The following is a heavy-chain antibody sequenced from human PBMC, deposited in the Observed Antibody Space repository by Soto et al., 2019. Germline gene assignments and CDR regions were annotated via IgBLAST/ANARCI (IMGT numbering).Heavy chain of an antibody. D-gene: IGHD5-12*01. Sequence: SETLSLTCAVYGGSFSGYYWSWIRQPPGKGLEWIGEINHSGSTNYNPSLKSRVTISVDTSKNQFSLKLSSVTAADTAVYYCARGVDLSYMDVWGKGTTVTVSS. CDR1: GGSFSGYY. CDR2: INHSGST. V-gene: IGHV4-34*01. J-gene: IGHJ6*03. CDR3: ARGVDLSYMDV.